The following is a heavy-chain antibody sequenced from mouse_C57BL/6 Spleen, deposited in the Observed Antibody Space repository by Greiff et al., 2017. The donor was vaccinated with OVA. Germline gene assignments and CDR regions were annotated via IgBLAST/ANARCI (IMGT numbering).Heavy chain of an antibody. CDR2: IDPDDGET. D-gene: IGHD1-1*01. J-gene: IGHJ1*03. CDR1: GFNIKAYY. CDR3: AKTDVLLWYCDV. Sequence: EVQLQQSGAELVKPGASVKLSCTASGFNIKAYYMHWVKQRPEQGLEWIGRIDPDDGETKYAPKFQGKATITAATSSNKAYLQRSSLTSEDTAVYYGAKTDVLLWYCDVWGTGTTVTVSS. V-gene: IGHV14-2*01.